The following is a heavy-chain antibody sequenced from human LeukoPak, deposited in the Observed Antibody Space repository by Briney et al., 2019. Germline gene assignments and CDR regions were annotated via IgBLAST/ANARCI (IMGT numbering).Heavy chain of an antibody. Sequence: GESLRLSCSAPGFPFSYYWMHWVRHAPGKGLVWVSHINSDGTNRDYADCVKGRFAISRDNAKNTLSLQMSSLRAEDTAVYYCARTSRSGYDFWSGYERWFGPWGQGTLVTVSS. CDR3: ARTSRSGYDFWSGYERWFGP. CDR1: GFPFSYYW. CDR2: INSDGTNR. V-gene: IGHV3-74*01. D-gene: IGHD3-3*01. J-gene: IGHJ5*02.